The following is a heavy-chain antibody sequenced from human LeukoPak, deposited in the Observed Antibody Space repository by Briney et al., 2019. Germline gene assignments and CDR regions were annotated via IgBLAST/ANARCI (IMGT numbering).Heavy chain of an antibody. D-gene: IGHD1-7*01. CDR2: INPNSGGT. V-gene: IGHV1-2*02. CDR3: ARTYNWNYDVWFDP. CDR1: GYTFTDYY. Sequence: GASVKVSCKASGYTFTDYYMHWVRQAPGQGLEWMGWINPNSGGTNYAQKFQGRVTMTRDTSISTAYMELSRLRSDDTAVYYCARTYNWNYDVWFDPWGQGTLVTVSS. J-gene: IGHJ5*02.